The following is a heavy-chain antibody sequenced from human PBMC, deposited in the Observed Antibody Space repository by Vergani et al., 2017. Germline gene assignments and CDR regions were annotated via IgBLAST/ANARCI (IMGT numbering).Heavy chain of an antibody. Sequence: EVQVVESGGGLVQPGGSLRLSCEASGITFWKFGMHWVRQGPGKGLEWVSGISWNSGAVDYADSVRGRFTISRANANNSLFLEMNSLRFEDTAGYFCTKASVYYHYFAGQGYDPYTGFDLWGQGTLVTVSS. V-gene: IGHV3-9*01. CDR2: ISWNSGAV. D-gene: IGHD2/OR15-2a*01. CDR1: GITFWKFG. CDR3: TKASVYYHYFAGQGYDPYTGFDL. J-gene: IGHJ3*01.